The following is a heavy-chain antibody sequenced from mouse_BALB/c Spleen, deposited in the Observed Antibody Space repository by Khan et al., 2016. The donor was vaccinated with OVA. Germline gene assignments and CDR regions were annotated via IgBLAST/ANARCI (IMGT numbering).Heavy chain of an antibody. CDR2: FYPGSGSI. Sequence: QVQLQQSGAGLVKPGASVKLSCKASGYTFTEYIIHWVKQRSGQGLEWIGWFYPGSGSIEYNEKFKDKATLTADKSSSTVYLELSSLTSEDSAVYFCARQIFYGNYNYAMDYWGQGTSVTVSS. CDR3: ARQIFYGNYNYAMDY. V-gene: IGHV1-62-2*01. CDR1: GYTFTEYI. J-gene: IGHJ4*01. D-gene: IGHD2-1*01.